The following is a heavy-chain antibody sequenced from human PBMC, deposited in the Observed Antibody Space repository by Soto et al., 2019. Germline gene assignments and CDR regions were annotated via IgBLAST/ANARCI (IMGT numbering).Heavy chain of an antibody. CDR2: ISSNSAYI. D-gene: IGHD6-13*01. J-gene: IGHJ5*02. CDR1: GFTFRSFT. CDR3: TRDASRDSSARGWFDP. V-gene: IGHV3-21*01. Sequence: GGSLRLSCAASGFTFRSFTMNWVRQAPGKGLEWVSTISSNSAYIYYTDALRGRFTISRDNAKNSLHLQMNSLRAEDTVVYYCTRDASRDSSARGWFDPWGPGTLVTVSS.